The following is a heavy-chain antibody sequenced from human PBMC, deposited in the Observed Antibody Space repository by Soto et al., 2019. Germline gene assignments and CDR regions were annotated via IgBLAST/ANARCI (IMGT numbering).Heavy chain of an antibody. Sequence: QVRLQESGPGLVKPSEILSLTCTVSGDSISSNYWSWIRQPPGKGLEWIGYIYYSGGPHYNPSLKSRVTISVDTSTNQLSLRLSSVTAADTAIYYCARHGGGSYHPFDSWGQGTLVTVSS. CDR3: ARHGGGSYHPFDS. J-gene: IGHJ4*02. CDR1: GDSISSNY. D-gene: IGHD1-26*01. CDR2: IYYSGGP. V-gene: IGHV4-59*08.